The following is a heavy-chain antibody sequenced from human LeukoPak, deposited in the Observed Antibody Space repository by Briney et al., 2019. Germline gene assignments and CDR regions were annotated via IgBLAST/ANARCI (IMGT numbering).Heavy chain of an antibody. CDR2: IYYSGSA. D-gene: IGHD1-26*01. V-gene: IGHV4-59*01. Sequence: SETLSLTCTVSGGPISSYQWSWTRQPPGKGLEWIGNIYYSGSANYNPSLKSRVTISVDTSKNQFSLKLSSVTAADTAVYYCARGRATSRVDYWGQGTLVTVSS. CDR1: GGPISSYQ. J-gene: IGHJ4*02. CDR3: ARGRATSRVDY.